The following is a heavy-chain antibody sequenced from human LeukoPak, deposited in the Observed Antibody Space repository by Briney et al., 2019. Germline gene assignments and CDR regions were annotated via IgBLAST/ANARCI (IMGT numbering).Heavy chain of an antibody. V-gene: IGHV3-48*01. J-gene: IGHJ6*02. CDR3: ASDPTTVLGMDV. CDR2: ISSSSSTI. Sequence: PGGSLRLSCAASGFTFSSYSMNWVRQAPGKGLEWVSYISSSSSTIYYAGSVKGRFTISRDNAKNSLYLQMNSLRAEDTAVYYCASDPTTVLGMDVWGQGTTVTVSS. CDR1: GFTFSSYS. D-gene: IGHD1-1*01.